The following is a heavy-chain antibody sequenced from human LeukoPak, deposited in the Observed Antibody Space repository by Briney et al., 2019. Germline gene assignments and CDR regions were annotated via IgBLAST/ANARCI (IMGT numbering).Heavy chain of an antibody. CDR1: GYTFTAYY. D-gene: IGHD2-2*01. CDR2: MVPSSGVS. V-gene: IGHV1-2*02. CDR3: STEDKYCTSTTCGDF. Sequence: ASVKVSCKASGYTFTAYYVHWVRQAPGQGLEWMGYMVPSSGVSHYSQKFQDRVTMTRDTSTSTAYLELSGLTSDDTAVYYCSTEDKYCTSTTCGDFWGQGTLATVSS. J-gene: IGHJ4*02.